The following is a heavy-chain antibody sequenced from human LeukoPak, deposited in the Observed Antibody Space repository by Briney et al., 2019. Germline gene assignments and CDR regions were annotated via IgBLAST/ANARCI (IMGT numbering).Heavy chain of an antibody. Sequence: SETLSLTCTVSGGSISGYYWSWIRQPPGKGLEWIGNIDYSGSTNYNPSLKGRVTMSVDTSKNQFSLRLSSVTAADTAVFYCARDWDYYGSVPTWGQGTLVTVSS. CDR1: GGSISGYY. CDR3: ARDWDYYGSVPT. V-gene: IGHV4-59*01. J-gene: IGHJ5*02. CDR2: IDYSGST. D-gene: IGHD3-10*01.